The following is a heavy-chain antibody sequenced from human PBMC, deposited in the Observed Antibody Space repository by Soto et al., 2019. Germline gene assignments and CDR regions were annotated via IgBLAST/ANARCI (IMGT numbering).Heavy chain of an antibody. Sequence: QVTLKESGPVLVKPTETLTLRCTVSGLSITDSKMGVSWIRQTPGQPLEWLAHIDSSGEKSYRTFLKSRLAISKDTSKSQIVLTMTNMDPADTATYYCARRHLAVAVSPWFDPWGQGIPVTVSS. CDR2: IDSSGEK. V-gene: IGHV2-26*01. D-gene: IGHD6-19*01. J-gene: IGHJ5*02. CDR1: GLSITDSKMG. CDR3: ARRHLAVAVSPWFDP.